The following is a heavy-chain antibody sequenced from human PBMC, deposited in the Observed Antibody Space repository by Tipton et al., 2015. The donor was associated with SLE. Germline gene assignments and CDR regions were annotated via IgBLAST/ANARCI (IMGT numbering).Heavy chain of an antibody. CDR2: IYYSGTT. J-gene: IGHJ3*02. V-gene: IGHV4-38-2*02. CDR3: ARDTGEMATSRPDAFDI. Sequence: TLSLTCAVSGYSISSGYYWGWIRQPPGKGLEWIGNIYYSGTTYYNPSLKSRVTISVDTSKNQFSLRLSSVTAADTAVYYCARDTGEMATSRPDAFDIWGQGTMVTVSS. D-gene: IGHD5-24*01. CDR1: GYSISSGYY.